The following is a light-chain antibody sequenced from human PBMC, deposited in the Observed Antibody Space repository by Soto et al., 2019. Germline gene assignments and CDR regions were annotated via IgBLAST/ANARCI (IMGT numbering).Light chain of an antibody. Sequence: EIVLTQSPATLSLSPGERATLSCRASQSVRNYLAWYQQKPGQAPRLLIYDAYNRATGIPPRFSGSGSGTDFTLTISSLEPEDSAVYYCQQRHMWPITFGQGTRLEI. CDR3: QQRHMWPIT. V-gene: IGKV3-11*01. CDR1: QSVRNY. J-gene: IGKJ5*01. CDR2: DAY.